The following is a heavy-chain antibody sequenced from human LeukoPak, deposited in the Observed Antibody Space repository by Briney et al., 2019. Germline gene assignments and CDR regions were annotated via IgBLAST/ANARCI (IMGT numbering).Heavy chain of an antibody. CDR2: ISGSGGSI. V-gene: IGHV3-23*01. Sequence: GGSLRLSCAASGFTFSSYAMTWVRQAPGKGLEWVSAISGSGGSIYYADSVKGRFTISRDNSKNTLSLQMNSLGAEDTAVYYCAKFAGRYYDSSGYFHYWGQGTLVTVSS. J-gene: IGHJ4*02. CDR3: AKFAGRYYDSSGYFHY. CDR1: GFTFSSYA. D-gene: IGHD3-22*01.